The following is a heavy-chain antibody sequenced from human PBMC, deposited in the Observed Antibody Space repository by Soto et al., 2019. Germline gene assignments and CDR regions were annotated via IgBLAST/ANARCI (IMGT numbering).Heavy chain of an antibody. CDR2: ISWDGGST. J-gene: IGHJ6*02. CDR1: GFTFDDYT. CDR3: AKGAGDCSGGSCYSDV. Sequence: SLRLSCAASGFTFDDYTMHWVRQAPGKGLEWVSLISWDGGSTYYADSVKGRFTISRDNSKNSLYLQMNSLRTEDTALYYCAKGAGDCSGGSCYSDVWGQGTTVTVSS. V-gene: IGHV3-43*01. D-gene: IGHD2-15*01.